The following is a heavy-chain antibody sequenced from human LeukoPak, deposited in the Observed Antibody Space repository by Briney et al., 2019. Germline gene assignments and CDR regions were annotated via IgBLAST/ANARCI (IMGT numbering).Heavy chain of an antibody. V-gene: IGHV4-34*01. CDR2: INHSGST. CDR3: ARSGPVDCSGGSCYEGY. J-gene: IGHJ4*02. D-gene: IGHD2-15*01. CDR1: GGSFSGYY. Sequence: PSETLSRTCAVYGGSFSGYYWSWIRQPPGKGLEWIGEINHSGSTNYNPSLKSRVTVSVDTSKNQFSLKLSSVTAADTAVYYCARSGPVDCSGGSCYEGYWGQGTLVTVSS.